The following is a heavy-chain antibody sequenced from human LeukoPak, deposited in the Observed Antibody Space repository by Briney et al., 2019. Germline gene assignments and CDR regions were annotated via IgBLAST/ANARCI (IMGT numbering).Heavy chain of an antibody. CDR3: ARDLRAINWFDP. J-gene: IGHJ5*02. Sequence: ASVKVSCKASGYTFTGYYMHWVRQAPGQGLEWMGWVNPNSGGTNYAQKFQGRVTMTRDTSISTAYMELSRLRSDDTAVYYCARDLRAINWFDPWGQGTLVTVSS. CDR1: GYTFTGYY. V-gene: IGHV1-2*02. D-gene: IGHD4-17*01. CDR2: VNPNSGGT.